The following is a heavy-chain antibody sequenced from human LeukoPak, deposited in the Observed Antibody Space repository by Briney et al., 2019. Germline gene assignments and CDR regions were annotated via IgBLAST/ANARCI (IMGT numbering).Heavy chain of an antibody. CDR2: INPNSGGT. CDR3: ARASNRKWELLISDY. J-gene: IGHJ4*02. D-gene: IGHD1-26*01. Sequence: ASVKVSCKASGYTFTSYYMHWVRQAPGQGLEWMGWINPNSGGTNYAQKFQGRVTMTRDTSISTAYMELSRLRSDDTAVYYCARASNRKWELLISDYWGQGTLVTVSS. CDR1: GYTFTSYY. V-gene: IGHV1-2*02.